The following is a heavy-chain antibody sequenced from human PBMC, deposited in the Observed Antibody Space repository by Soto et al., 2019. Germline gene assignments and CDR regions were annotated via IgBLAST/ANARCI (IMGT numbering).Heavy chain of an antibody. CDR2: ISGSGGST. CDR3: ANGMFDDGDYVEP. Sequence: EVQLLESGGGLVQPGGSLRLSCAASGFTFYNYDMNWVRQAPGKGLEWVSGISGSGGSTSYADSVNGRFTISKHNSKNKVYVLMYSVRAEDAAVYYCANGMFDDGDYVEPWRRGTPATVPS. V-gene: IGHV3-23*01. J-gene: IGHJ5*02. CDR1: GFTFYNYD. D-gene: IGHD4-17*01.